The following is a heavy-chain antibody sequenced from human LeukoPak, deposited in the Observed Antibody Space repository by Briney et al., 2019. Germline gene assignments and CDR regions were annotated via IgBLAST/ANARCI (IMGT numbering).Heavy chain of an antibody. CDR2: ISYDGSNK. Sequence: PGGSLRLSCAASGFTFSSYAMHWVRQAPGKGLEWVAVISYDGSNKYYADSVKGRFTISRDNSKNTLYLQMSSLRAEDTAVYYCARPITMIVVVKEDDAFDIWGQGTMVTVSS. D-gene: IGHD3-22*01. CDR3: ARPITMIVVVKEDDAFDI. J-gene: IGHJ3*02. V-gene: IGHV3-30-3*01. CDR1: GFTFSSYA.